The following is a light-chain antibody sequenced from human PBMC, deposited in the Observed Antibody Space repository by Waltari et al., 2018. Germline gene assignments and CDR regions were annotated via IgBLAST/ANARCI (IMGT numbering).Light chain of an antibody. CDR1: QAISTF. Sequence: DIQMTQSPSSLSSSVGDRVILTCRASQAISTFLASFQLKPGKAPKSLIYAASTLQTGVSSNFSGSEAETDSTHTISSLQPGDSATYCCQQYSTVPPTFGGGTRVEI. CDR2: AAS. CDR3: QQYSTVPPT. J-gene: IGKJ4*01. V-gene: IGKV1-16*02.